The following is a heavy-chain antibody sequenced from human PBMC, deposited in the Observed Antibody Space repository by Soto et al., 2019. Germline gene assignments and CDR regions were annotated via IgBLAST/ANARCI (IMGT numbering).Heavy chain of an antibody. CDR1: GFSVGSNY. D-gene: IGHD2-8*01. CDR2: IYSNGDT. V-gene: IGHV3-53*02. Sequence: EVQLVETGGGLIQPGGSLRLSCAASGFSVGSNYMTWVRQSPGMGLEWVSLIYSNGDTDYADSVKGRFSISRDNFKNTLYLQMNNLRAEDTAVYHCARKSDSSPVPEADGVWGRGTLVTVSS. CDR3: ARKSDSSPVPEADGV. J-gene: IGHJ4*02.